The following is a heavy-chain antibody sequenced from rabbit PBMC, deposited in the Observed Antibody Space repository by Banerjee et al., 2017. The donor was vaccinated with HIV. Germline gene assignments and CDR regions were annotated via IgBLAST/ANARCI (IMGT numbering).Heavy chain of an antibody. V-gene: IGHV1S45*01. D-gene: IGHD4-1*01. J-gene: IGHJ4*01. CDR3: ARDLAGIIGWNFGL. CDR1: GFSFSSSYD. Sequence: QEPLEESGGDLVKPEGSLTPTCTASGFSFSSSYDMCWVRQAPGKGLEWIACIDAGYSGYRDYASWAKGRFTISETSSTTVTLQMTSLTAADTATYFCARDLAGIIGWNFGLWGPGTLVTVS. CDR2: IDAGYSGYR.